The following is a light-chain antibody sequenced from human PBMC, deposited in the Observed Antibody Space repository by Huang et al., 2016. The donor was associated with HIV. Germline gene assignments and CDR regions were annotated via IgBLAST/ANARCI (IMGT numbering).Light chain of an antibody. J-gene: IGKJ2*01. CDR3: QQSYSFPRT. CDR2: ATS. Sequence: DIQMTQSPSSLYASVGDRVTIPCRASQSLGAYWNWDQHRPGKAPRLLISATSDLQGGVPSRFSGSRSGTEFTLTITNLQFQDFATYYCQQSYSFPRTFGQGSNLGIK. CDR1: QSLGAY. V-gene: IGKV1-39*01.